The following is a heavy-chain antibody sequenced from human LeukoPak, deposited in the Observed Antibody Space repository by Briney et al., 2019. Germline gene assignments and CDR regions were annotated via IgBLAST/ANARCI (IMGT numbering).Heavy chain of an antibody. CDR3: ARGMTIAANWFDP. J-gene: IGHJ5*02. Sequence: QPGGSLRLSCAASGCTFTSYWMNWVRQAPGKGLERVANIKQDGSEKYYVDSVKGRFTISRDNAKNSLYLEMNSLRVEDTAVYYCARGMTIAANWFDPWGQGTLVTVSS. CDR2: IKQDGSEK. V-gene: IGHV3-7*01. D-gene: IGHD2-15*01. CDR1: GCTFTSYW.